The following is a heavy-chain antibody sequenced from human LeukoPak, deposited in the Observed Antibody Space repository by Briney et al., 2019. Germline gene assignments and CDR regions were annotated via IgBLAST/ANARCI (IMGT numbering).Heavy chain of an antibody. V-gene: IGHV6-1*01. CDR2: TYYRSKWYN. D-gene: IGHD3-22*01. Sequence: SQTLSHTCAISGDSVCSNSAAWNWLRQSPSRGLEWLGRTYYRSKWYNDYAVSVKSRITINPDTSKNQFSLQLNSVTPEDTAVYYCAIETQGDYYDSSGLDYWGQGTLVTVSS. CDR1: GDSVCSNSAA. CDR3: AIETQGDYYDSSGLDY. J-gene: IGHJ4*02.